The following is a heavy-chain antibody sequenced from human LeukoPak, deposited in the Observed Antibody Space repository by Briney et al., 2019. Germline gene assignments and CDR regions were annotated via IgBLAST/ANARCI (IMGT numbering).Heavy chain of an antibody. CDR1: GASISNNY. V-gene: IGHV4-59*01. D-gene: IGHD6-19*01. J-gene: IGHJ4*02. CDR2: IYYSGST. Sequence: SETLSLTCTVSGASISNNYWSWIRQPPGKGLEWIGYIYYSGSTNYNPSLKSRVTISVDTSRNQFSLKLSSVTAADTAVYYCAREPAGGWEFDYWGQGTLVTVSS. CDR3: AREPAGGWEFDY.